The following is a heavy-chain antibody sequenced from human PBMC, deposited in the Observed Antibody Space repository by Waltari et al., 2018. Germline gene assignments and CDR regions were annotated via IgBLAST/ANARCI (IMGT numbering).Heavy chain of an antibody. D-gene: IGHD6-19*01. V-gene: IGHV4-4*02. CDR3: ARVHSSGSPDY. CDR1: GGPISSSNW. CDR2: IYHSGST. J-gene: IGHJ4*02. Sequence: QVQLQESGPGLVKRSGTLSLTCAVSGGPISSSNWWSWVRQPPGQGLEWIGEIYHSGSTNYNPSLKIRVTISVDKSKNQFSLKLSSVTAADTAVYYCARVHSSGSPDYWGQGTLVTVSS.